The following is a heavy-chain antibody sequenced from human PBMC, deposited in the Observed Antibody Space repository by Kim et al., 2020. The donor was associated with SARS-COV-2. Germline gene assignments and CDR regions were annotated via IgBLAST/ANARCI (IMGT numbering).Heavy chain of an antibody. V-gene: IGHV3-11*05. CDR3: ARDGSGSRGY. Sequence: YTNYADSVKGRFTISRDNAKNSLYLQMNSLRADDTAVYYCARDGSGSRGYWGQGTLVTVSS. CDR2: YT. J-gene: IGHJ4*02. D-gene: IGHD1-26*01.